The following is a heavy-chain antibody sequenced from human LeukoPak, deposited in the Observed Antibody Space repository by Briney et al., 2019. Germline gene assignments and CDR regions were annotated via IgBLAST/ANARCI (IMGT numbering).Heavy chain of an antibody. D-gene: IGHD1-1*01. CDR3: ARSGSVKTGTTDSFDY. CDR2: INHSGST. Sequence: PSETLSLTCAVYGGSFSGYYWSWIRQPPGKGLEWVGEINHSGSTNYNPSLKSRVTISVDTSKNQFSLKLSSLTAADTAVYYCARSGSVKTGTTDSFDYWGQGTLVTVSS. V-gene: IGHV4-34*01. CDR1: GGSFSGYY. J-gene: IGHJ4*02.